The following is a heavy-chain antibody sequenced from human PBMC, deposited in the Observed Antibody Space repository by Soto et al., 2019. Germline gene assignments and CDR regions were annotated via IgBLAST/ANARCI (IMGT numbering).Heavy chain of an antibody. CDR3: ARGYYYGSGRPTPGGMDV. CDR2: ISTYTGNT. J-gene: IGHJ6*02. Sequence: GASVKVSCKAFGYTFTNYYINWGRQAPGQGLERMGWISTYTGNTNYAQKLQGRVTMTTDTSTSTAYMELRSLRSDDTAVYYCARGYYYGSGRPTPGGMDVWGQGTTVTVSS. V-gene: IGHV1-18*01. CDR1: GYTFTNYY. D-gene: IGHD3-10*01.